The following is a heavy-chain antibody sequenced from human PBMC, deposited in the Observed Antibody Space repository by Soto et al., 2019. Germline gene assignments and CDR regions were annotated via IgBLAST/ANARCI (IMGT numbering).Heavy chain of an antibody. D-gene: IGHD3-10*01. J-gene: IGHJ4*02. CDR1: GGSVSYDY. CDR2: IYYSGNT. V-gene: IGHV4-59*06. Sequence: QVQLEESGPRLVKASETLSLMCTVSGGSVSYDYWSWVRQPAGKGLEWIGHIYYSGNTYYDLSLGSRLTISVDTSKNQFSLRLTSVTAADTAVYYCARTVGSGSPDFDYWGQGTLVTVSS. CDR3: ARTVGSGSPDFDY.